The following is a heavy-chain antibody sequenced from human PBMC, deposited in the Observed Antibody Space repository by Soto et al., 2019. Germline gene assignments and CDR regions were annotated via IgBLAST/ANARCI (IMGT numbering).Heavy chain of an antibody. V-gene: IGHV4-39*01. CDR2: IYYSGST. Sequence: QLQLQESGPGLVKPSETLSLTCTVSGGSISSSSYYWGWIRQPPGKGLEWIGSIYYSGSTYYNPSLKSRVTISVDTSKNQFSLKLSSVTAADTAVYYCARPYGDYLYNWFDPWGQGTLVTVSS. CDR3: ARPYGDYLYNWFDP. CDR1: GGSISSSSYY. J-gene: IGHJ5*02. D-gene: IGHD4-17*01.